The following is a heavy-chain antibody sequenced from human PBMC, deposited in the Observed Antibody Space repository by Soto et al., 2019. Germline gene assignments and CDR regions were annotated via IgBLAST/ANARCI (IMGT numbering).Heavy chain of an antibody. J-gene: IGHJ5*02. CDR2: IYHSGST. V-gene: IGHV4-30-2*01. CDR3: ARVAYCGGDCYRGFDP. CDR1: GGSIRSGGYS. Sequence: QLQLQESGSGLVKPSQTLSLTCAVSGGSIRSGGYSWSWIRQPPGKGLEWIGYIYHSGSTYYNPSLKSRVTMSVDRSKNQSSMKLSSVTAADTAVYYCARVAYCGGDCYRGFDPWGQGTLVTVSS. D-gene: IGHD2-21*02.